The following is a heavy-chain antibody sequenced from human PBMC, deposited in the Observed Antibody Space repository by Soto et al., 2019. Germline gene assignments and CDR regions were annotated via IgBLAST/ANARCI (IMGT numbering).Heavy chain of an antibody. Sequence: PGGSLRLSCAASGFTFSSYAMSWVRQAPGKGLEWVSAISGSGGSTYYADSVKGRFTISRDNPKNTLYLQMNSLRAEDTAVYYCAKDPRYCGGDCYSGRPYYFDYWGQGTLVTVSS. CDR2: ISGSGGST. CDR3: AKDPRYCGGDCYSGRPYYFDY. CDR1: GFTFSSYA. D-gene: IGHD2-21*02. J-gene: IGHJ4*02. V-gene: IGHV3-23*01.